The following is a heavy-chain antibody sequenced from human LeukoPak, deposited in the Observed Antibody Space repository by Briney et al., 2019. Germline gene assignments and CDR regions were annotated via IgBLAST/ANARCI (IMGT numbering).Heavy chain of an antibody. CDR2: IYYSGST. CDR1: GGSISSYY. Sequence: PSETLSLTCTVSGGSISSYYWSWIRQPPGKGLEWIGYIYYSGSTNYNPSLKSRVTISVDTPKNQFSLKLSSVTAADTAVYYCARRVGATRGGWFDPWGQGTMVTVCS. CDR3: ARRVGATRGGWFDP. D-gene: IGHD1-26*01. V-gene: IGHV4-59*01. J-gene: IGHJ5*02.